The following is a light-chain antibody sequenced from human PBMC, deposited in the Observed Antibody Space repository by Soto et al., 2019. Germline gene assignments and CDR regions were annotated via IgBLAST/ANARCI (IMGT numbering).Light chain of an antibody. J-gene: IGKJ5*01. V-gene: IGKV3-20*01. CDR3: QQYGSSPIT. CDR1: QSLSSSY. Sequence: EIVLTQSPGTLSLSPGERATLSCRASQSLSSSYLVWYQQKPGQAPRLLIYGASNRATGIPDRFSGSGSGTDFTLTISRLEPEDFAVYYCQQYGSSPITFGQGTRLEI. CDR2: GAS.